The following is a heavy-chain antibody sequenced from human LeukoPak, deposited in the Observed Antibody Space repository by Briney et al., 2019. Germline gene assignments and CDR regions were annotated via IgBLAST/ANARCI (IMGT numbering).Heavy chain of an antibody. J-gene: IGHJ4*02. Sequence: KSSQTLSLTCTVSGGSISSGGYYWSWIRQHPGKGLEWIGYIYHSGSTYYNPSLKSRVTISVDTSKNQFSLKLSSVTAADTAVYYCARHQWAAAGPYYFDYWGQGTPVTVSS. CDR1: GGSISSGGYY. CDR3: ARHQWAAAGPYYFDY. V-gene: IGHV4-31*03. CDR2: IYHSGST. D-gene: IGHD6-13*01.